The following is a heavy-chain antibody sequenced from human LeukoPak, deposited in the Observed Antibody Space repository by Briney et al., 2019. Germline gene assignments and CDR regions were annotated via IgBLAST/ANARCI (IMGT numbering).Heavy chain of an antibody. CDR3: ARDGYSSCDH. J-gene: IGHJ4*02. CDR2: ISSSSNTI. D-gene: IGHD6-19*01. Sequence: GGSLRLSCAASGFTFSTSGMNWVRQAPGKGLEWVSYISSSSNTIYYADSVKGRFTISRDNAKNSLYLQMNSLRAEDTAVYSCARDGYSSCDHWGQGTLVTVSS. V-gene: IGHV3-48*01. CDR1: GFTFSTSG.